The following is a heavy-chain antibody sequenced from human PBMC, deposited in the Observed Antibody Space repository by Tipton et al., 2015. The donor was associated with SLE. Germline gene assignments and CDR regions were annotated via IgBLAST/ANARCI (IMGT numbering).Heavy chain of an antibody. Sequence: SLRLSCEASGFTFSSYWMHWVRQVPGKGLEWVSRVDNDGRSTSHADSVKGRFTISRDKAKNSLYLQMDNLRAEDTALYYCARSYFYDSNIFDSWGQGTLVTVSS. V-gene: IGHV3-74*01. CDR1: GFTFSSYW. CDR3: ARSYFYDSNIFDS. D-gene: IGHD3-22*01. J-gene: IGHJ4*02. CDR2: VDNDGRST.